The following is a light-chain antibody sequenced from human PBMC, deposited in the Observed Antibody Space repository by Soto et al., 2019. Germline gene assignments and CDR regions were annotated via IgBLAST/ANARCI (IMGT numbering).Light chain of an antibody. CDR2: DVT. J-gene: IGLJ2*01. CDR3: YSHAGRGSVL. CDR1: SSDIGRYNL. V-gene: IGLV2-23*02. Sequence: QSALAQPASVSGSHGQSITISCTGTSSDIGRYNLVSWYQQYPGEAPKLVIYDVTKRPSGVSDRFSASKSGNTASLTISGLQAEDEADYYCYSHAGRGSVLFGGGTKVTVL.